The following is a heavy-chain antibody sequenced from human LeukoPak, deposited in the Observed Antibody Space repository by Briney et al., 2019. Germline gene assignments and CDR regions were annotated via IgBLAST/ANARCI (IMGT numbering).Heavy chain of an antibody. Sequence: SETLSLTCTVSGGSISSHYWSWIRQPPVKGLEWIGYIYYSGCTNYNPFLKSRVTISVDTSKNQFSLKLSSVTAADTAVYYCARADRDGYNPFDYWGQGTLVTVSS. D-gene: IGHD5-24*01. J-gene: IGHJ4*02. V-gene: IGHV4-59*11. CDR3: ARADRDGYNPFDY. CDR1: GGSISSHY. CDR2: IYYSGCT.